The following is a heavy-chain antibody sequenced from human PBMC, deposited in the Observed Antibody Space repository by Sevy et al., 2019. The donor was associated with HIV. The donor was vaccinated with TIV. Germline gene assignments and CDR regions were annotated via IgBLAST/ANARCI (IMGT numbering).Heavy chain of an antibody. CDR2: IYYSGST. CDR3: ARADPEGIAVIDY. V-gene: IGHV4-59*01. J-gene: IGHJ4*02. CDR1: GGSISSFY. Sequence: SETLSLTCTVSGGSISSFYWSWIRPPPGKGLEWIGYIYYSGSTNYNPSLKSRVTISVDTSKNQFSLRLSSVTAADTAVYYCARADPEGIAVIDYWGRGTLVTVSS. D-gene: IGHD6-19*01.